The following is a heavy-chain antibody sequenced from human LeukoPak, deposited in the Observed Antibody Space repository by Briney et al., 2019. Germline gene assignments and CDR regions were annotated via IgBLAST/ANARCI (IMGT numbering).Heavy chain of an antibody. CDR2: ISSSSSYI. Sequence: GGSLRLSCAASGFTFSTYSMNWVRQAPGKGLEWVSSISSSSSYICYADSVKGRFTISRDNAKNSLYLQMSSLRAEDTAVYYCARDPEHGDYYYYYYMDVWGKGTTVTVSS. CDR1: GFTFSTYS. V-gene: IGHV3-21*06. D-gene: IGHD4-17*01. J-gene: IGHJ6*03. CDR3: ARDPEHGDYYYYYYMDV.